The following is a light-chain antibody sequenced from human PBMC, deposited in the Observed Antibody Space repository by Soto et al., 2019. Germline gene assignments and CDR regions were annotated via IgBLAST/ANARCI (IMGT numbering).Light chain of an antibody. CDR3: QQYDKSPLT. V-gene: IGKV3-20*01. Sequence: EIVLTQSPGTLSLSPGERATLSCRASQSVSNSHLAWHQQKPGQAPRLLIFGVSNRAAGIPDRFSGSGSGTDFTLNIYRLEPEDYAVYYCQQYDKSPLTFGGGTKVDIK. CDR2: GVS. J-gene: IGKJ4*01. CDR1: QSVSNSH.